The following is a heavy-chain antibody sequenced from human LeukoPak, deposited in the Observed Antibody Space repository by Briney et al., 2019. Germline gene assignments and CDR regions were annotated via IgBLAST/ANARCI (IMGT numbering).Heavy chain of an antibody. J-gene: IGHJ4*02. D-gene: IGHD3-10*01. CDR3: ARARGDGSGSYRSRTFDY. CDR1: GGSFSGYY. V-gene: IGHV4-34*01. CDR2: INHSGST. Sequence: PSETLSLTCAVYGGSFSGYYWSWIRQPPGKGLEWIGEINHSGSTNYNPSLKSRVTISVDTSKNQFSLKLSSVTAADTAVYYCARARGDGSGSYRSRTFDYWGQGTLVTVSS.